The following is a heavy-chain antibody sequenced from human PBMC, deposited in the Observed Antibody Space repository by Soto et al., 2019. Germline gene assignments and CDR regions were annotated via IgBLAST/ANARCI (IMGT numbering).Heavy chain of an antibody. D-gene: IGHD3-22*01. CDR1: GGSISSGYYY. Sequence: PSETLSLTCTVSGGSISSGYYYWSWIRQPPGKGLEWIGYIYNSGSTYYNPSLKSRVTISVDTSKNQFSLKMNSVTAADTAVYYCARDRNYYDSSAYYPLFDYWGQGTLVTVSS. CDR3: ARDRNYYDSSAYYPLFDY. CDR2: IYNSGST. J-gene: IGHJ4*02. V-gene: IGHV4-30-4*01.